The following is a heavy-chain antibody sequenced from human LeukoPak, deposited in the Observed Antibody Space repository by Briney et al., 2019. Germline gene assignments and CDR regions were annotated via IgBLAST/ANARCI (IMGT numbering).Heavy chain of an antibody. D-gene: IGHD6-13*01. J-gene: IGHJ1*01. V-gene: IGHV3-11*01. CDR3: ARGGVVRIAAAGTGYFQH. Sequence: GGSLRLSCAASGFTLSDYYMSWIRQAPGKGLEWVSYISSSGSTIYYADSVKGRFTISRDNAKNSLYLQMNSLRAEDTAVYYCARGGVVRIAAAGTGYFQHWGQGTLVTVSS. CDR1: GFTLSDYY. CDR2: ISSSGSTI.